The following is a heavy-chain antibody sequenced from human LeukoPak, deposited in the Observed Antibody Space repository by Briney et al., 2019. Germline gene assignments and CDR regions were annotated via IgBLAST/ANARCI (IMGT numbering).Heavy chain of an antibody. Sequence: GGSLRLSCAASGFTFSSYAMHWVRQAPGKGLEWVAVISYDGSNKYYADSVKGRFTISRDNSKNTLYLQMNSLRAEDTAVYYCASEGRGLAVAGTFDYWGQGTVVTVSS. V-gene: IGHV3-30-3*01. CDR2: ISYDGSNK. CDR1: GFTFSSYA. J-gene: IGHJ4*02. CDR3: ASEGRGLAVAGTFDY. D-gene: IGHD6-19*01.